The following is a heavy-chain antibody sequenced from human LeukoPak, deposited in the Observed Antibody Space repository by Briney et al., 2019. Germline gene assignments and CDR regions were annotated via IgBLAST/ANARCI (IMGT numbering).Heavy chain of an antibody. J-gene: IGHJ5*02. Sequence: PSETLSLTCTVSGGSISGSTNYWAWSRQPPGKGLEWLGSIYHTGNTYYNPSLKSRVTISVDSSKNQFSLKLNSVTAADTAMYYCARWFFFGVPPGDNWFDPWGQGTLVTVSS. CDR3: ARWFFFGVPPGDNWFDP. V-gene: IGHV4-39*01. D-gene: IGHD3-16*01. CDR1: GGSISGSTNY. CDR2: IYHTGNT.